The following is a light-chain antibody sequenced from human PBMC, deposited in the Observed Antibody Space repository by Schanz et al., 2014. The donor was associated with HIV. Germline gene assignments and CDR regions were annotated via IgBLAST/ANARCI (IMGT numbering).Light chain of an antibody. CDR3: ATWADSLNGVV. V-gene: IGLV1-44*01. Sequence: QSVLTQPPSASGTPGQRVTISCSGSSSNFRSNAVNWYQQLPGTAPKLVIYNTYHRPSGVPDRFSGSQSGASASLAISGLQSEDEADYYCATWADSLNGVVFGGGTKLTVL. J-gene: IGLJ2*01. CDR1: SSNFRSNA. CDR2: NTY.